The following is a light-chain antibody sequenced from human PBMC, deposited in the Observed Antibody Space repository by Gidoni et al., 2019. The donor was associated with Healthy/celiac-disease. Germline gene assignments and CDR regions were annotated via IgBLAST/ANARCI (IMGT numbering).Light chain of an antibody. CDR3: QQYYSYPPVT. Sequence: AIRMTQSASSFSASTGDRVTITCRTSQGISSYLSWYQQKPGKAPKLLIYAASTLQSGVPSRFSGSGSGTDFTLTISCLQSEAFATYYCQQYYSYPPVTFGHVTRLEIK. V-gene: IGKV1-8*01. CDR1: QGISSY. CDR2: AAS. J-gene: IGKJ5*01.